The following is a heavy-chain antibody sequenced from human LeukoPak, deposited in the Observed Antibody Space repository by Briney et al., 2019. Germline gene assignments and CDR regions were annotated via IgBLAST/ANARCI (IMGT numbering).Heavy chain of an antibody. D-gene: IGHD6-6*01. J-gene: IGHJ4*02. CDR2: ISGGGIST. CDR3: AKDRESSSRPYFFDY. CDR1: GFTFSSYA. Sequence: GGSLRLSCAASGFTFSSYAMSWVRQAPGKGLEWVSGISGGGISTYYADSVKGRFTISRDNSKNTLHLQMNSLRAEDTAVYYCAKDRESSSRPYFFDYWGQGTLVTVSS. V-gene: IGHV3-23*01.